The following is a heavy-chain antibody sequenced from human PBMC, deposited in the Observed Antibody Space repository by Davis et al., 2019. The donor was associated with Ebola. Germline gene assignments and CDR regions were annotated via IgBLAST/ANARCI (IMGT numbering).Heavy chain of an antibody. CDR2: ISSSSSYT. D-gene: IGHD6-13*01. V-gene: IGHV3-11*06. CDR1: GFTFSDYY. J-gene: IGHJ4*02. Sequence: PGGSLRLSCAASGFTFSDYYMSWIRQAPGKGLEWVSYISSSSSYTNYADSVKGRFTISRDNAKNSLYLQMNSLRAEDTAVYYCARAGSIAAAAANYYFDYWGQGTLVTVSS. CDR3: ARAGSIAAAAANYYFDY.